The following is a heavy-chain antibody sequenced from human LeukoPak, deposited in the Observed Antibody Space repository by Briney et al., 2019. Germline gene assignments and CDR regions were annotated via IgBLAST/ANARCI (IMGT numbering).Heavy chain of an antibody. D-gene: IGHD2-2*01. Sequence: GGSLRLSCAASGFTFSGSAMHWVRQASGKGLEWVGRIRSKANSYATAYAASVKGRFTISRDDSKNTAYLQMNSLKTEDTAEYYCTRHEYQLLWLAFDIWGQGTMVTVSS. J-gene: IGHJ3*02. CDR2: IRSKANSYAT. V-gene: IGHV3-73*01. CDR3: TRHEYQLLWLAFDI. CDR1: GFTFSGSA.